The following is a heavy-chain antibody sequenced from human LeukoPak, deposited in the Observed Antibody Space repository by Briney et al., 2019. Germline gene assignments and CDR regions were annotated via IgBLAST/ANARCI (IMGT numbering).Heavy chain of an antibody. CDR3: VRAATLYQNWFDP. CDR1: GFTFNSYT. V-gene: IGHV3-30-3*01. D-gene: IGHD2-2*02. J-gene: IGHJ5*02. CDR2: ISHDGSNK. Sequence: GGSLRLSCAASGFTFNSYTVYWVRQAPGKGLEWVAVISHDGSNKFYADSVKGRFTISRDNSKNTLSLQMNTLRPEDTAVYYCVRAATLYQNWFDPWGQGTLVTVSS.